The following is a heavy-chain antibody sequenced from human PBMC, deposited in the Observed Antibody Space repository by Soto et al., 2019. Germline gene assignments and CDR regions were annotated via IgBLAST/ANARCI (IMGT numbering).Heavy chain of an antibody. Sequence: QVRLVQSGAEVKKPGASVRVSCKTSGYIFINYAIHWVRQAPGQRLEWMGWINVGNGETRYSPRLQGRVTITRDTFATTAYVDLSSLTSEDTAMYYCARDSMAAPGAYYEDWGQGTLVTVSS. CDR3: ARDSMAAPGAYYED. J-gene: IGHJ4*02. CDR2: INVGNGET. D-gene: IGHD6-13*01. V-gene: IGHV1-3*01. CDR1: GYIFINYA.